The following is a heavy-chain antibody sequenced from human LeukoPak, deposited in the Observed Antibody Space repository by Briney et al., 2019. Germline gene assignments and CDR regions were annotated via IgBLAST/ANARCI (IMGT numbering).Heavy chain of an antibody. CDR2: IYSGGST. J-gene: IGHJ5*02. D-gene: IGHD3-22*01. V-gene: IGHV3-66*01. Sequence: GGSLRLSCAASGFTASSNYMSWVRQAPGKGLEWVSVIYSGGSTYYADSVKGRFTISRDNSKNTLYLQMNSLRAEDTAVYYCAREPPYYYDSSGYSWGQGTLVTVSS. CDR1: GFTASSNY. CDR3: AREPPYYYDSSGYS.